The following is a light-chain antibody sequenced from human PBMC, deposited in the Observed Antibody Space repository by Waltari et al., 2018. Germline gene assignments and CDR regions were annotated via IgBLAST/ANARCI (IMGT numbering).Light chain of an antibody. CDR2: DAS. Sequence: DIVFTQSPGTLSLSPGERATLSCRASQSVGKSLAWYQQRPGPAPRLLIYDASTRSTGTPGRFSGSGFGTDFSLAISSLEPEDFAVYFCQHYVNLPVTFGQGTKVEI. J-gene: IGKJ1*01. V-gene: IGKV3-20*01. CDR3: QHYVNLPVT. CDR1: QSVGKS.